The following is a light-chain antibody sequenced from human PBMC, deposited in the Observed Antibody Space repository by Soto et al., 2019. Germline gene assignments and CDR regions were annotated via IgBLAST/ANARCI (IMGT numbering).Light chain of an antibody. V-gene: IGKV1-39*01. CDR3: QQSYSNFLT. J-gene: IGKJ1*01. CDR1: QSITTY. CDR2: AAS. Sequence: DIQMTQSPSSLSASVGDRVTITCRASQSITTYLNWYQHKPGKAPKLLIYAASSLQSGVPSRFSDSGSGTDLTLTISSLQPEDFATYYCQQSYSNFLTFGQGTKVEVK.